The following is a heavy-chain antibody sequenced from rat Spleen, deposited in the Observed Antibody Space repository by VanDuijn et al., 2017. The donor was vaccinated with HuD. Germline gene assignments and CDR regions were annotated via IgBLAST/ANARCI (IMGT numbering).Heavy chain of an antibody. D-gene: IGHD1-12*02. CDR2: IIYDGSST. CDR1: GFTFSDYA. V-gene: IGHV5-17*01. J-gene: IGHJ4*01. CDR3: ARHRNRDGTYYPYVMDA. Sequence: EVQLVESGGGLVQPGRSLKFSCAASGFTFSDYAMAWVRQAPKKGLEWVATIIYDGSSTYYRDSVKGRFTISRDNAKSTLYLQMDSLRSEDTATYYCARHRNRDGTYYPYVMDAWGQGASVTVSS.